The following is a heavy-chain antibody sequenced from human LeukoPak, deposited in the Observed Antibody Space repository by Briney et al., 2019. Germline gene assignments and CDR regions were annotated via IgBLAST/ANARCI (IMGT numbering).Heavy chain of an antibody. J-gene: IGHJ6*03. CDR1: GSTFSSYA. CDR3: AKRPTDYYYMDV. CDR2: ISGSGGST. Sequence: PGGSLRLSCAASGSTFSSYAMSWVRQAPGKGLEWVSAISGSGGSTYYADSVKGRFTISRDNSKNTLYLQMNSLRAEDTAVYYCAKRPTDYYYMDVWGKGTTVTVSS. V-gene: IGHV3-23*01.